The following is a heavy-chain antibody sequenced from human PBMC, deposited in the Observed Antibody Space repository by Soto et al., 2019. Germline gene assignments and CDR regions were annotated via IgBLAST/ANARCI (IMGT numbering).Heavy chain of an antibody. CDR2: IYSGGTT. CDR3: GRGYSGSQRQLAVDY. Sequence: EVQLVETGGGLIQPGGSLRLSCAASGFSVGSNYMSWVRQAPGKGLEWVSVIYSGGTTYYADSVKGRFTISRDNSKNTLYLQMNSLRVEDTAMYYSGRGYSGSQRQLAVDYWGQGTLVTVSS. CDR1: GFSVGSNY. D-gene: IGHD1-26*01. V-gene: IGHV3-53*02. J-gene: IGHJ4*02.